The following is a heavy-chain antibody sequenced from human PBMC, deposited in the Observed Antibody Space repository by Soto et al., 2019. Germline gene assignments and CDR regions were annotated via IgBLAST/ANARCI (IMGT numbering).Heavy chain of an antibody. CDR2: IGTLHDA. J-gene: IGHJ5*02. V-gene: IGHV3-13*01. D-gene: IGHD2-8*02. Sequence: EVQLVESGGGLVEPGGSLRLSCAASGFTFSAFDMHWVRQATGKGLEWVAAIGTLHDAYYPDSVKGRFTISREHAKNSLYLQMNSLRAGDTAVYYCARQASYWHGGGGWFDPWGQGTLVTVSS. CDR1: GFTFSAFD. CDR3: ARQASYWHGGGGWFDP.